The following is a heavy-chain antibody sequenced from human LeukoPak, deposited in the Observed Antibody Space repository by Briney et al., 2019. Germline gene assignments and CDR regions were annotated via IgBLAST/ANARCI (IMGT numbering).Heavy chain of an antibody. D-gene: IGHD3-3*01. CDR2: MFYGGST. CDR1: GGSISSSSYY. Sequence: PSETLSLTCTVSGGSISSSSYYGGWIRQPPGKGLEWIGSMFYGGSTFYNPSLKSRVTISVDTSKNQFSLKLSSVTAADTALYYCAREHAIFGVLKFRYMDVWGKGTTVTVSS. CDR3: AREHAIFGVLKFRYMDV. J-gene: IGHJ6*04. V-gene: IGHV4-39*07.